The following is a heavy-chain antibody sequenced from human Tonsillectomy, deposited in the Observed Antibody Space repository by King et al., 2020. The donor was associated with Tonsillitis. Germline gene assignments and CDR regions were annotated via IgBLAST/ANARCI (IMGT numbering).Heavy chain of an antibody. V-gene: IGHV4-34*01. Sequence: VQLQQWGAGLLKPSETLSLTCAVYGGSFSGYYWSWMRQPPGKGLEWIGEINHSGSTNYNPSLKSRVTISVDTSKNQFSLKLRSVTAADTAVYYCARRVSRGDYLRGVLYGRYFDLWGRGTLVTVSS. CDR1: GGSFSGYY. CDR2: INHSGST. CDR3: ARRVSRGDYLRGVLYGRYFDL. J-gene: IGHJ2*01. D-gene: IGHD4-17*01.